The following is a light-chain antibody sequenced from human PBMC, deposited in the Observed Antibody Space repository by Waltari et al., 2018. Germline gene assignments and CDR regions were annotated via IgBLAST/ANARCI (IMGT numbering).Light chain of an antibody. CDR2: EVT. Sequence: QSALTQPPSASGSPGQSVTIPCPGTSRHVGASNFVSWYQQHPGKAPKLLISEVTKRPSGVPDRFSGSKSGNTASLTVSGLQAEDEADYYCSSYAGSNNYVFGVGTKVTVL. J-gene: IGLJ1*01. V-gene: IGLV2-8*01. CDR3: SSYAGSNNYV. CDR1: SRHVGASNF.